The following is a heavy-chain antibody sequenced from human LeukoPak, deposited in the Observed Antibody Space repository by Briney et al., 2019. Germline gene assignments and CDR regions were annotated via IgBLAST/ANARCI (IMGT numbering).Heavy chain of an antibody. D-gene: IGHD2-2*01. CDR1: GFTFSSYG. CDR2: ISYDGSNK. CDR3: AKILRVVVPAAPIYYYYGMDV. J-gene: IGHJ6*02. Sequence: GGSLRPSCAASGFTFSSYGMHWVRQAPGKGLEWMAVISYDGSNKYYADSVKGRFTISRDNSKNTLYLQMNSLRAEDTAVYYCAKILRVVVPAAPIYYYYGMDVWGQGTTVTVSS. V-gene: IGHV3-30*18.